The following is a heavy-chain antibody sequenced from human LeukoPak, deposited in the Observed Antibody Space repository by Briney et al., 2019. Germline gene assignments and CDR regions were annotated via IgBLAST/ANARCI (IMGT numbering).Heavy chain of an antibody. CDR2: IFHTGST. J-gene: IGHJ5*02. CDR1: GYSISSGYE. D-gene: IGHD3-10*01. V-gene: IGHV4-38-2*02. CDR3: ARDSGTTGEVKFDP. Sequence: PSETLSLTCTVSGYSISSGYEWAWVRQPPGKGLEWIGSIFHTGSTYHNPSLKSRVTISVDTSKNQFSLKLNSVTAADTAVYYCARDSGTTGEVKFDPWGQGTLVTVSS.